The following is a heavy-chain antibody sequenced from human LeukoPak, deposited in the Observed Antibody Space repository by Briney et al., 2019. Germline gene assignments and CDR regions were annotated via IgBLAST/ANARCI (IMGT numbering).Heavy chain of an antibody. CDR2: IRYDGSNK. Sequence: GGSLRLSCAASGFTFSSYGMHWVRQAPGKGLEWVAFIRYDGSNKYYADSVKGRFTISRDNSKNTLYLQMNSLRAEDTAVYYCAKGRLEMATIIDYWGQGTLVTVSS. D-gene: IGHD5-24*01. CDR1: GFTFSSYG. V-gene: IGHV3-30*02. CDR3: AKGRLEMATIIDY. J-gene: IGHJ4*02.